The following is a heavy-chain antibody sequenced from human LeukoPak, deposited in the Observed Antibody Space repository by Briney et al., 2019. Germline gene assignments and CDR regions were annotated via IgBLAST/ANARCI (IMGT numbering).Heavy chain of an antibody. Sequence: ASVKVSCKTSGYNFTGYYMHWVRQAPGQGLEWMGWIYPNSGGTNYPQKFQGRVTMTRDTSISTAYMELSSLRSDDTAAYYCARLWGKYDAFDIWGQGTMVTVSS. J-gene: IGHJ3*02. CDR3: ARLWGKYDAFDI. CDR2: IYPNSGGT. D-gene: IGHD7-27*01. V-gene: IGHV1-2*02. CDR1: GYNFTGYY.